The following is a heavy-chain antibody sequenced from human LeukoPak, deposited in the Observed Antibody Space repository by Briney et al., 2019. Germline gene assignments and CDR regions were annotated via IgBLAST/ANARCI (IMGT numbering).Heavy chain of an antibody. CDR3: AKDSSGSYYDY. CDR2: ISGDGGST. J-gene: IGHJ4*02. CDR1: LFTFEDYA. Sequence: PGGSLRLSCGASLFTFEDYAMHWVRQAPGKGLEWVSLISGDGGSTYYADSVKGRFTISRDNSKNSLYLQMNSLRTADTALYYCAKDSSGSYYDYWGQGTLVTVSS. V-gene: IGHV3-43*02. D-gene: IGHD1-26*01.